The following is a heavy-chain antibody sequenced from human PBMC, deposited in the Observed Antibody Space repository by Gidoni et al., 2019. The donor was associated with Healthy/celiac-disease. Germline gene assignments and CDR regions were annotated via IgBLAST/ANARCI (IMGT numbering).Heavy chain of an antibody. CDR3: ARRDYYDSSGYGFDY. V-gene: IGHV3-21*01. J-gene: IGHJ4*02. D-gene: IGHD3-22*01. CDR2: ISSSSSYI. Sequence: EVQLVESGGGLVKPGGSLRLSCAASGFTFSSYSMNWVRQAPGKGLEWVSSISSSSSYIYYADSVKGRFTISRDNAKNSLYLQMNSLRAEDTAVYYCARRDYYDSSGYGFDYWGQGTLVTVSS. CDR1: GFTFSSYS.